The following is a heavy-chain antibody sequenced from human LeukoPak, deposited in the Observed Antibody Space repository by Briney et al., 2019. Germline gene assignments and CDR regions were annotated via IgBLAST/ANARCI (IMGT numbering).Heavy chain of an antibody. D-gene: IGHD1-26*01. CDR1: GNTFAGYY. J-gene: IGHJ4*02. V-gene: IGHV1-2*02. CDR2: INTHNGAT. CDR3: ARGPIGGLRKGFDI. Sequence: ASVRLSCKASGNTFAGYYVHWVRQAPGQGLEWMGWINTHNGATNYAQHFQGRVTMTTDTAVTTAYLDLDGLISDDAAVYFCARGPIGGLRKGFDIWGQGTLVTVSS.